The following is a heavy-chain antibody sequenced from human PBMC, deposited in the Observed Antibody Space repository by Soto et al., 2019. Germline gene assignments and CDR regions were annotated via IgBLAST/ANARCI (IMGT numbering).Heavy chain of an antibody. CDR3: VRWGPDRGLDY. J-gene: IGHJ4*02. CDR2: ISDTGGSA. Sequence: GGSLRLSCSASGFTFNKYGMHWVRQAPGTGLEYVSGISDTGGSAFHADSVKGRFTISRDNSKGTLFLQMSSLRAEDTAVYYCVRWGPDRGLDYWGQGTLVTVSS. V-gene: IGHV3-64D*06. CDR1: GFTFNKYG. D-gene: IGHD3-16*01.